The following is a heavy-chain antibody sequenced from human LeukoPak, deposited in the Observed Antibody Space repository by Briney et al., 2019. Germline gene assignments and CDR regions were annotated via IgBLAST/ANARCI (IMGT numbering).Heavy chain of an antibody. J-gene: IGHJ3*02. Sequence: GASVKVSCKASGYTFTGYYMHWVRQAPGQGLEWMGWINPNSGGTNYAQKFQGRVTMTRDTSISTAYMELSRLRSDDTAVYYCARDLPKTGYVGALDIWGQGTMVTVSS. CDR1: GYTFTGYY. CDR2: INPNSGGT. D-gene: IGHD5-12*01. V-gene: IGHV1-2*02. CDR3: ARDLPKTGYVGALDI.